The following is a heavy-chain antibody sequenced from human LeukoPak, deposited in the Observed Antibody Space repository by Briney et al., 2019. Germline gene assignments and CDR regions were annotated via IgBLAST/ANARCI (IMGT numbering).Heavy chain of an antibody. CDR2: INPNSGGT. D-gene: IGHD6-19*01. V-gene: IGHV1-2*02. Sequence: ASVKVSRKASGYTFTGYYMHWVRQAPGQGLEWMGWINPNSGGTNYAQKFQGRVTMTRDTSISTAYMELSRLRSDDTAVYYCARDREQWQPIDDYWGQGTLVTVSS. CDR1: GYTFTGYY. J-gene: IGHJ4*02. CDR3: ARDREQWQPIDDY.